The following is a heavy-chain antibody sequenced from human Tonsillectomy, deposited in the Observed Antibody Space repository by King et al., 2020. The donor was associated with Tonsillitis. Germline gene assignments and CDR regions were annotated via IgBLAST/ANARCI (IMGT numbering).Heavy chain of an antibody. V-gene: IGHV1-46*01. CDR1: GYTFTSYY. D-gene: IGHD2-2*01. CDR3: AGRDIRSSTLSSRQALDY. J-gene: IGHJ4*02. Sequence: VQLVESGAEVKKPGASVKVSCKASGYTFTSYYMHWVRQAPGQGLEWMGIINPSGGSTSYAQTFQGRVTMTRDTSTSTVYMELSSLRSEDTAVYYCAGRDIRSSTLSSRQALDYWGQGTLVTVSS. CDR2: INPSGGST.